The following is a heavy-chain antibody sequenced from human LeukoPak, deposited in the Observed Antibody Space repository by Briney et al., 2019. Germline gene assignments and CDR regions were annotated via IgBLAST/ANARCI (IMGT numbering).Heavy chain of an antibody. CDR2: ISSSGSTI. J-gene: IGHJ6*02. V-gene: IGHV3-11*01. Sequence: GGSLRLSCAASGFTFSDYYMSWIRQAPGKGLEWASYISSSGSTIYYADSVKGRFTISRDNAKNSLYLQMNSLRAEDTAVYYCARDVVVVTATPYYYGMDVWGQGTTVTVSS. D-gene: IGHD2-2*01. CDR1: GFTFSDYY. CDR3: ARDVVVVTATPYYYGMDV.